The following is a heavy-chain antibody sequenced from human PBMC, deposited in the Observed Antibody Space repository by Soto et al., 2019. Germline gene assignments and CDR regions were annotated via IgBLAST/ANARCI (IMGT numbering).Heavy chain of an antibody. D-gene: IGHD6-13*01. CDR2: VRNKVNSYTT. CDR3: ARVRSSSWRLDAFDF. Sequence: EVQLVESGGGLVQPGGSLRLSCAASGFTFSDHYMDWVRQAPGKGLEWVGRVRNKVNSYTTEYPASVKGRFTVSRDDSKNSLYLQMNSLKTEDTAVYYCARVRSSSWRLDAFDFWGQGTMVTVSS. V-gene: IGHV3-72*01. CDR1: GFTFSDHY. J-gene: IGHJ3*01.